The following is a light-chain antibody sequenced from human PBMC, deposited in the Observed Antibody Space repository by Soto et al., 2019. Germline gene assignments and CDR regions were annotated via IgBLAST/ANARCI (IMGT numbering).Light chain of an antibody. J-gene: IGKJ1*01. V-gene: IGKV3-11*01. CDR3: QQRSNWTRT. Sequence: EIVLTQSPATLSLSPGERATLSCRASQSVSSYLAWYQQKPGQAPRLLIYDVSNRATGIPARFSGSGSGTDFTLTISSLENEDCAVYYGQQRSNWTRTFCQGTKVDI. CDR2: DVS. CDR1: QSVSSY.